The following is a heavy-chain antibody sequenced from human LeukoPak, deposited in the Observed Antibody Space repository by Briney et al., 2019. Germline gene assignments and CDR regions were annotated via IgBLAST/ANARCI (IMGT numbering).Heavy chain of an antibody. CDR1: GGSISSYY. J-gene: IGHJ4*02. D-gene: IGHD1-7*01. CDR3: AKKGWNYFFDH. Sequence: TSETLSLTCTVSGGSISSYYWSWIRQPPGKGLEWIGYIYYSGSTNYNPSLKSRVTISVDTSKNQFSLNLSSVTAADTAMYYCAKKGWNYFFDHWGQGTLVTVSS. V-gene: IGHV4-59*01. CDR2: IYYSGST.